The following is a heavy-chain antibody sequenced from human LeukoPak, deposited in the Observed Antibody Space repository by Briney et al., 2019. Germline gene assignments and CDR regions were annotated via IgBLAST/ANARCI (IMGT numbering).Heavy chain of an antibody. CDR1: GFTFSSYA. Sequence: PGGSLRLSCAASGFTFSSYAMSWVRQAPGKGLESISYISSSGVYTNYADSVKGRFTISRDNAKNSLYLQMNSLRAEDTALYYCAKGGYGSGSYHDLWGQGTMVTVSS. V-gene: IGHV3-21*05. J-gene: IGHJ3*01. CDR2: ISSSGVYT. D-gene: IGHD3-10*01. CDR3: AKGGYGSGSYHDL.